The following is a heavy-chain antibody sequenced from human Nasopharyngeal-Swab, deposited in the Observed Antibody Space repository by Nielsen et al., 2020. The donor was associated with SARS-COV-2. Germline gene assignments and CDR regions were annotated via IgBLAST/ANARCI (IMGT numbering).Heavy chain of an antibody. Sequence: ASVKVSCKASGYTFTSYDINWVRQATGQGLEWMGWMNPNSGNTGYAQKFQGRATMTRNTSISTAYMELSCLRSEDTAVYYCARAVVLGKFDYWGQGTLVTVSS. V-gene: IGHV1-8*01. CDR1: GYTFTSYD. D-gene: IGHD4-23*01. CDR2: MNPNSGNT. J-gene: IGHJ4*02. CDR3: ARAVVLGKFDY.